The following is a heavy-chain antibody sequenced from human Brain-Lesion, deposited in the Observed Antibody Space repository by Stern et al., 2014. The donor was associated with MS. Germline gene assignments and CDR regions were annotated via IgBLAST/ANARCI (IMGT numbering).Heavy chain of an antibody. Sequence: EVPLEESGGGLVQPGRSLRLSCAASGLIFDDYAIPWVRQAPGKGLEWVSGITSDSGTIVYADSVKGRFTISRDNAKNSLYLQMNSLRVEDTAFYYCATLDFVRPAAGRGWFDPWGQGTLVTVSS. CDR2: ITSDSGTI. J-gene: IGHJ5*02. CDR3: ATLDFVRPAAGRGWFDP. V-gene: IGHV3-9*01. D-gene: IGHD3-3*01. CDR1: GLIFDDYA.